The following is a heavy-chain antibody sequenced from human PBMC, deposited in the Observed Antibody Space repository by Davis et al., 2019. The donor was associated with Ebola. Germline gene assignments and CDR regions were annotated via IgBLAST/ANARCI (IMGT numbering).Heavy chain of an antibody. V-gene: IGHV1-46*01. CDR2: INPSGGST. Sequence: AASVKVSCKASGYTFTSYYMHWVRQAPGQGLEWMGIINPSGGSTSYAQKFQGRVTITTDTPASTAYLDLSRLRSDDTAVFYCARATFGYNSGWYADYWGQGTLVTVSS. D-gene: IGHD6-19*01. CDR1: GYTFTSYY. J-gene: IGHJ4*02. CDR3: ARATFGYNSGWYADY.